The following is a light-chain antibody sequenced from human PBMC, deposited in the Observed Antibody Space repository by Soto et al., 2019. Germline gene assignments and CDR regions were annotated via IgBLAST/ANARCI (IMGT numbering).Light chain of an antibody. CDR1: HSFSXN. CDR3: QQYNNWPPVT. CDR2: XXX. J-gene: IGKJ1*01. V-gene: IGKV3-15*01. Sequence: EIVMTQSPATLSVSPGERATLSFGAIHSFSXNLAXYXXXXXXAXXLXIXXXXXRATGIPARFSGSGSGTEFTLTISSLQSEDFAVYYCQQYNNWPPVTFGQGTKVDIK.